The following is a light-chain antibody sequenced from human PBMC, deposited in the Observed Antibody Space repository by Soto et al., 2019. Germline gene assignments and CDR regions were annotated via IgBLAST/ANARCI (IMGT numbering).Light chain of an antibody. V-gene: IGLV2-14*01. CDR2: EVS. J-gene: IGLJ3*02. CDR1: NSDIGGYKY. CDR3: SSHANSRV. Sequence: QSALTQPASVSGSPGQSITISCTGTNSDIGGYKYISWYQHHPGRAPKLILYEVSDRPSGVSNRFSGSKSGNTASLTISGLQAEDEADYYCSSHANSRVFGGGTKLTVL.